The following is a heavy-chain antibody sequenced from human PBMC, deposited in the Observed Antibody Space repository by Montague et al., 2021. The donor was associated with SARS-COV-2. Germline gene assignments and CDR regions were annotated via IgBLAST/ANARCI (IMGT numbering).Heavy chain of an antibody. CDR2: LYCIGST. J-gene: IGHJ4*02. CDR3: ATTPSYRSGWSLGY. D-gene: IGHD6-19*01. CDR1: GGSSGEYY. V-gene: IGHV4-59*08. Sequence: SETLSLTCPVTGGSSGEYYWSWMRQPPGKGLEWIGHLYCIGSTTYKPSLKSRVTMSVDTSKNQFSLKLSSVTAADTAVYYCATTPSYRSGWSLGYWGQGTLVTVSS.